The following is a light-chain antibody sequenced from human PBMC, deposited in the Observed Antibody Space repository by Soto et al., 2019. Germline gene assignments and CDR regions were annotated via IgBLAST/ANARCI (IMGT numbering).Light chain of an antibody. J-gene: IGKJ1*01. CDR2: GAS. CDR3: QQYGSSPRT. Sequence: EIVLTQSPATLSLSPGERATLSCRASQSVSSSYVAWYQQKPGQAPMLLIYGASSRATGIPDRFSGSGSGTDFTLTISRLEPEDFAAYYCQQYGSSPRTFGQGTKVEIK. CDR1: QSVSSSY. V-gene: IGKV3-20*01.